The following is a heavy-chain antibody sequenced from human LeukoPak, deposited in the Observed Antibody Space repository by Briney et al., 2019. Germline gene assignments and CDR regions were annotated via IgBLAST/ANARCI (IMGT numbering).Heavy chain of an antibody. V-gene: IGHV1-2*02. J-gene: IGHJ6*03. D-gene: IGHD3-10*01. CDR1: GYTFTGYY. CDR3: ARAAGGTRNYYMDV. Sequence: ASVKVSCKASGYTFTGYYMHWVRQAPGQGLEWMGWINPNSGGTNYAQKFQGRVTMTRDTSIRTAYMELSRLRSEDTAVYYCARAAGGTRNYYMDVWGKGTTVTVSS. CDR2: INPNSGGT.